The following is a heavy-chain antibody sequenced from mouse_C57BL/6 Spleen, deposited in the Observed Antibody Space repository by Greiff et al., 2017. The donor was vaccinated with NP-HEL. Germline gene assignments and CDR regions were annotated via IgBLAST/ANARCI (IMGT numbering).Heavy chain of an antibody. J-gene: IGHJ1*03. CDR1: GFTFSDAW. CDR3: TVYYGSSYGYFDV. Sequence: EVQVVESGGGLVQPGGSMKLSCAASGFTFSDAWMDWVRQSPEKGLEWVAEIRNKANNHATYYAESVKGRFTISRDDSKSSVYLQMNSLRAEDTGIYYCTVYYGSSYGYFDVWGTGTTVTVSA. V-gene: IGHV6-6*01. CDR2: IRNKANNHAT. D-gene: IGHD1-1*01.